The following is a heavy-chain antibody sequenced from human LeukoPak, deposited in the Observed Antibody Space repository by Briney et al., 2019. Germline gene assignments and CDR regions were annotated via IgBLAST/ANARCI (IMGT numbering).Heavy chain of an antibody. V-gene: IGHV1-18*01. CDR1: GYTFTSYG. Sequence: ASVKVSCKASGYTFTSYGISWVRQAPGQGREWMGWISAYNGNTNYAQKLQGRVTMTTDTSTSTAYMELRSLRSDDTAVYCCARDLPITGIVGATNLDYWGQGTLVTVSS. J-gene: IGHJ4*02. D-gene: IGHD1-26*01. CDR3: ARDLPITGIVGATNLDY. CDR2: ISAYNGNT.